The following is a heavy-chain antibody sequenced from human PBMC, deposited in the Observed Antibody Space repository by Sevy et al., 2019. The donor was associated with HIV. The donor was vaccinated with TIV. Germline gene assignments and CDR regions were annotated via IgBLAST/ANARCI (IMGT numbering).Heavy chain of an antibody. CDR2: IKQDGSEK. J-gene: IGHJ4*02. CDR3: TKQVHWALDY. V-gene: IGHV3-7*01. CDR1: GFTFSSFW. Sequence: GGSLRLSCAVSGFTFSSFWMGWVRQAPGKGLEWVANIKQDGSEKYYVDSVKGRFTISRENAKKSLYLQMNSLRAEDAAMYYCTKQVHWALDYWGRGTLVTVSS. D-gene: IGHD3-16*01.